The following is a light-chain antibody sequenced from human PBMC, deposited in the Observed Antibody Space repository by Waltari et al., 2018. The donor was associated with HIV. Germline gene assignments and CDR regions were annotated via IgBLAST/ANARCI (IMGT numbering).Light chain of an antibody. Sequence: DVVMTQSPDALKGSLGERVTINCKSSQSVFATSNKKSYLAWYQQRPGQTPNLLVYWATTRVSGVPARFSGSGSDTDFTLTINNLQAEDAAIYYCQQYYITPPTFGQGTKVEI. CDR1: QSVFATSNKKSY. CDR2: WAT. V-gene: IGKV4-1*01. J-gene: IGKJ1*01. CDR3: QQYYITPPT.